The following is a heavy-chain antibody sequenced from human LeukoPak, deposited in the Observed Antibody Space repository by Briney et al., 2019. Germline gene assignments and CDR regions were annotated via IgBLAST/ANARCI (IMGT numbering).Heavy chain of an antibody. CDR1: GGSISSSNW. D-gene: IGHD3-10*01. Sequence: SETLSLTCAVSGGSISSSNWWSWVRQPPGKGLEWIGEIYHSGSTNYNPSLKSRVTISVDTSKNQFSLKLSSVTAADTAVYYCARRGYYYGSGSYFSPNYYYYYMDVWGKGTTVTISS. V-gene: IGHV4-4*02. CDR3: ARRGYYYGSGSYFSPNYYYYYMDV. J-gene: IGHJ6*03. CDR2: IYHSGST.